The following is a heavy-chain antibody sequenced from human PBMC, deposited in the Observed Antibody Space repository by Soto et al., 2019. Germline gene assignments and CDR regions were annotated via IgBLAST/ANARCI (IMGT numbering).Heavy chain of an antibody. J-gene: IGHJ3*02. CDR1: GFTFSNYA. CDR2: ISGSGANT. V-gene: IGHV3-23*01. Sequence: EVQLLESGGGLVQPGGSLRLSCAASGFTFSNYAMSWVRQAPGKGLEWVSNISGSGANTFNADSVKGRFTISRDISKNTLYLQMNSLRAEDTAVYYCAKDLAEGPGSGDAFDIWGQGTMVTVSS. D-gene: IGHD3-10*01. CDR3: AKDLAEGPGSGDAFDI.